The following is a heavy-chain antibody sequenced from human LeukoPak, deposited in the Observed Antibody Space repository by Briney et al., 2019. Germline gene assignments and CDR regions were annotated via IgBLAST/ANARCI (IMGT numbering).Heavy chain of an antibody. CDR1: GGSISSSSYY. Sequence: PSETLSLICTVSGGSISSSSYYWGWLRPPPGMGLVRFGCIYYSGSTYYQPSLKSRVTISVDTTKTQFSLKLSSVTAADAAVYYCARWFRGYKDAFDIWGQGTMVTVSS. D-gene: IGHD5-18*01. J-gene: IGHJ3*02. V-gene: IGHV4-39*01. CDR3: ARWFRGYKDAFDI. CDR2: IYYSGST.